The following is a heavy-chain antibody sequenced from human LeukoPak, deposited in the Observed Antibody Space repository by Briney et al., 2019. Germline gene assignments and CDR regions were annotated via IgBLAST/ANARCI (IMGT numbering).Heavy chain of an antibody. D-gene: IGHD6-13*01. CDR2: IYYSGST. V-gene: IGHV4-39*01. CDR3: ARHLASSSWYDY. Sequence: AETLSLTCTVSGGSISSSSYYWGWIRQPPGEGLEWIGGIYYSGSTYYIPSLKSRVTISVDTSKNQFSLKLNSVTAADTAVYYCARHLASSSWYDYWGQGTLVTVSS. J-gene: IGHJ4*02. CDR1: GGSISSSSYY.